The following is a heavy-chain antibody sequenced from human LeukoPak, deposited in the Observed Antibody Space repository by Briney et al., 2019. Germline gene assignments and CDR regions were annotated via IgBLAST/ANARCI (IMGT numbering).Heavy chain of an antibody. CDR2: INHSGST. V-gene: IGHV4-34*01. J-gene: IGHJ3*02. Sequence: PSETLSLTCAVYGGSFSGYYWSWIRQPPRKGLGWIGEINHSGSTNYNPSLKSRVTMSVDTSKSQFSLELSSVTAADTAVYYCATYYYDGTGYYYRGFHIWGQGTMVSVSS. CDR3: ATYYYDGTGYYYRGFHI. D-gene: IGHD3-22*01. CDR1: GGSFSGYY.